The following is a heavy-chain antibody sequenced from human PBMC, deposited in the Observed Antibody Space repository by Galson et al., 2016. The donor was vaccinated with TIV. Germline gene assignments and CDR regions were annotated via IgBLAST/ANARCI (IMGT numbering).Heavy chain of an antibody. Sequence: SLRPSCAASGFTFSNYGMDWVRQAPGKGLEWVAVVSFDGSNKYYADSVKGRFTISRDNSKNTLYLQMNSLRAEDTAVYYCAKEAPYGDYVGQYDYWGQGTLVTVSS. CDR2: VSFDGSNK. J-gene: IGHJ4*02. CDR3: AKEAPYGDYVGQYDY. D-gene: IGHD4-17*01. V-gene: IGHV3-30*18. CDR1: GFTFSNYG.